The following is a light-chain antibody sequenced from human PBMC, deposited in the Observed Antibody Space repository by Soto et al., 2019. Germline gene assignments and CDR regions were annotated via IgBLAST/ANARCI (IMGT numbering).Light chain of an antibody. CDR2: GAS. CDR3: QQYNDWPPWT. Sequence: DMVMSQSPATLSVSPGERAMLSCRARHSISSYSAWYQQRPGQAPRLLIYGASTRATGIPARFSGSGSGTEFTLTISSLQSEDFAVYYCQQYNDWPPWTFGQGTKVDIK. J-gene: IGKJ1*01. V-gene: IGKV3-15*01. CDR1: HSISSY.